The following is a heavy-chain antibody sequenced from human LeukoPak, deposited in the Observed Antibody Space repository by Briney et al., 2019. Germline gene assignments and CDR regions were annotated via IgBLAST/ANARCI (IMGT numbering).Heavy chain of an antibody. J-gene: IGHJ4*02. CDR3: ARAHTGDYGFL. V-gene: IGHV1-3*01. CDR2: INAGNGNT. Sequence: GASVKVSCKASGYTFTGYYMHWVRQAPGQRLEWMGWINAGNGNTKYSQKFQGRVTITRDTSANTAYMELSSLRSEDTAVYYCARAHTGDYGFLWGQGTLVTVSS. CDR1: GYTFTGYY. D-gene: IGHD4-17*01.